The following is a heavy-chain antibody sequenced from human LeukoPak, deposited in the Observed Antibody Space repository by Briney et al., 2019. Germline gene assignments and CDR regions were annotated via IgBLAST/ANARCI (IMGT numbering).Heavy chain of an antibody. CDR1: GFTFSSYW. CDR3: AKQKGSASGASDY. D-gene: IGHD1-26*01. CDR2: IKQDGSQK. V-gene: IGHV3-7*03. J-gene: IGHJ4*02. Sequence: GGSLRLSCAASGFTFSSYWMSWVRQAPGKGLEWVANIKQDGSQKYYVDSVKGRFTISRDNAKNSLYLQMNSLRAEDTAVYYCAKQKGSASGASDYWGQGTLVTVSS.